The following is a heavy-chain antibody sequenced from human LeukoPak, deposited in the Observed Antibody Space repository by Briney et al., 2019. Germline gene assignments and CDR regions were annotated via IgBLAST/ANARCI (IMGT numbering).Heavy chain of an antibody. V-gene: IGHV1-18*01. CDR1: GYTFTSYG. J-gene: IGHJ3*02. Sequence: ASVKVSCKASGYTFTSYGISWVRQAPGQGLEWMGWISAYNGNTNYAQKLQGRVTMTTDTSTSTAYMELRSLRSDDTAVYYCARDARLVRYDGAFDIWGQGTMVTVPS. D-gene: IGHD2-2*01. CDR2: ISAYNGNT. CDR3: ARDARLVRYDGAFDI.